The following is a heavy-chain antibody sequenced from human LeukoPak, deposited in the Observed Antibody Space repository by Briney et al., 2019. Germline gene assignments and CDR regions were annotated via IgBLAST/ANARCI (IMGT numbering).Heavy chain of an antibody. D-gene: IGHD6-13*01. V-gene: IGHV3-23*01. CDR1: GFTFSSYA. CDR3: ANTPGYSSSWYLYD. J-gene: IGHJ4*02. CDR2: ISGSGGST. Sequence: GGSLRLSCAASGFTFSSYAMTWVRQAPGKGLEWVSGISGSGGSTYYADSVKGRFTISRDNSKNTLYLQMNSLRAEDTAVYYCANTPGYSSSWYLYDWGQGTLVTVSS.